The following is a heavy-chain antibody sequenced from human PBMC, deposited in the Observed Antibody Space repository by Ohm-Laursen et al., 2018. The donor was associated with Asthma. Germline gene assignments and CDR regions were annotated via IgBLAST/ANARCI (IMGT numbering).Heavy chain of an antibody. CDR3: ARVAGTVYFDY. D-gene: IGHD6-19*01. J-gene: IGHJ4*02. CDR1: GYTFTSYG. Sequence: SVKVSCKASGYTFTSYGISWVRQAPGQGLEWMGWISAYNGNTNYAQKLQGRVTITRDTSASTAYMELSSLRSEDTAVYYCARVAGTVYFDYWGQGTLVTVSS. V-gene: IGHV1-18*01. CDR2: ISAYNGNT.